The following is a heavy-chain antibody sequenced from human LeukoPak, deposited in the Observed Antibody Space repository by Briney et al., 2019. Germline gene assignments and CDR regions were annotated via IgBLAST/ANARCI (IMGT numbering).Heavy chain of an antibody. CDR2: ISYDGSNK. CDR1: GFTFSSYA. CDR3: ARTSTYSSGWLFDY. V-gene: IGHV3-30*04. J-gene: IGHJ4*02. D-gene: IGHD6-19*01. Sequence: PGGSLRLSCAASGFTFSSYAMHWVRQAPGKGVEGVAVISYDGSNKYYADSVKGRFTISRDNSKNTLYLQMNSLRAEDTAVYYCARTSTYSSGWLFDYWGQGTLVTVSS.